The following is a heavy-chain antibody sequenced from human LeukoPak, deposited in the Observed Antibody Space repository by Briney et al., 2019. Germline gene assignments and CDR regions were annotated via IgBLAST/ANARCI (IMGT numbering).Heavy chain of an antibody. V-gene: IGHV3-30-3*02. CDR3: AKSKTHYDILTGSSYYYGMDV. Sequence: GGSLRLSCAASGFTFSNYAIHWVRQAPGQGLEWVALQSYDGSNKYYADSVKGRFTISRDDSKNTLYLQMNSLRAEDTAVYYCAKSKTHYDILTGSSYYYGMDVWGKGTTVTVSS. CDR1: GFTFSNYA. D-gene: IGHD3-9*01. J-gene: IGHJ6*04. CDR2: QSYDGSNK.